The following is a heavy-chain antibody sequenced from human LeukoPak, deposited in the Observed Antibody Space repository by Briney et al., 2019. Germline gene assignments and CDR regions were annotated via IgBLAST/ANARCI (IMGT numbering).Heavy chain of an antibody. V-gene: IGHV3-53*01. CDR3: ARDSDKEGAFDI. CDR1: GFTFSDYY. Sequence: PGGSLRLSCAASGFTFSDYYMSWVRQAPGKGLEWVSVIYSGGSTYYADSVKGRFTISRDNSKNTLYLQMNSLRAEDTAVYYCARDSDKEGAFDIWGQGTMVTVSS. D-gene: IGHD3-10*01. CDR2: IYSGGST. J-gene: IGHJ3*02.